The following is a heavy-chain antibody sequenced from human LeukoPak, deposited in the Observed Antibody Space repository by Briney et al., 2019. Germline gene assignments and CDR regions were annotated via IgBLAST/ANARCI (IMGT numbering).Heavy chain of an antibody. CDR3: ARVATVAFNY. Sequence: GGSLRLSCAASGFTFSSYWMGRVRQAPGKGLEWVANIKQDGSEKYYVDSVKGRFTISRDNAKHSLYLQMDSLRVEDTAVYYCARVATVAFNYWGQGTLVTVSS. J-gene: IGHJ4*02. D-gene: IGHD6-19*01. V-gene: IGHV3-7*01. CDR1: GFTFSSYW. CDR2: IKQDGSEK.